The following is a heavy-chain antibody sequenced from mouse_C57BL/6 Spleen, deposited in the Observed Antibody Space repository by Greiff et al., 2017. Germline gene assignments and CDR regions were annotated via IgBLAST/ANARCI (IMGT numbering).Heavy chain of an antibody. CDR3: ARRGYGSSYWYCDV. Sequence: QVQLQQPGAELVRPGSSVKLSCKASGYTFTSYWMHWVKQRPIQGLEWIGNIDPSDSETHYNQKFKDKATLTVDKSSSTAYMQLSSLTSEDSAVYYCARRGYGSSYWYCDVWGTGTTVTVSS. V-gene: IGHV1-52*01. CDR1: GYTFTSYW. J-gene: IGHJ1*03. D-gene: IGHD1-1*01. CDR2: IDPSDSET.